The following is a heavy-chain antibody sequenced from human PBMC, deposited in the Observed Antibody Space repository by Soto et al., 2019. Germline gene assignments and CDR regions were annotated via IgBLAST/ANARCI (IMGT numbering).Heavy chain of an antibody. CDR3: AGDQGPNYMAV. CDR2: LSGRDGNI. CDR1: GFTFSDSF. J-gene: IGHJ6*03. Sequence: QVQLVESGGGLVTPGGSLRLSCAASGFTFSDSFMSWSRQTPGKGLEWLSYLSGRDGNIYYADSVRGRFTISRDNAKNLVYLQMNSLRADDTAVYDCAGDQGPNYMAVWGKGTTVTVS. V-gene: IGHV3-11*01.